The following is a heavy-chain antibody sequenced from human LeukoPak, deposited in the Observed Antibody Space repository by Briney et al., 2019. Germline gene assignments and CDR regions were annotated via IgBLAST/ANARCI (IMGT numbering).Heavy chain of an antibody. D-gene: IGHD6-13*01. CDR1: GGSFSGYY. J-gene: IGHJ6*03. CDR3: ARGYSSSWYFYYYMDV. Sequence: SETLSLTCAVYGGSFSGYYWSWIRQPPGKGLEWIGEINHSGSTNYNPSLKSRVAISVDTSKNQFSLKLSSVTAADTAVYYCARGYSSSWYFYYYMDVWGKGTTVTVSS. V-gene: IGHV4-34*01. CDR2: INHSGST.